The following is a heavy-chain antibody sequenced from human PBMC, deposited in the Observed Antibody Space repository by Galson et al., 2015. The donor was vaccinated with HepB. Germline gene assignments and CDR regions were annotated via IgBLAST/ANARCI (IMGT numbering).Heavy chain of an antibody. J-gene: IGHJ4*02. CDR2: INRDGSER. Sequence: SLRLSCAASGSTFSGRWMSWVRQAPGKGPEWVANINRDGSERYYADSVRGRFAISRDNAKNSLYLQMNSLRAEDTAVYFCIYSAGDSWGQGTLVTVSS. D-gene: IGHD5-12*01. V-gene: IGHV3-7*03. CDR3: IYSAGDS. CDR1: GSTFSGRW.